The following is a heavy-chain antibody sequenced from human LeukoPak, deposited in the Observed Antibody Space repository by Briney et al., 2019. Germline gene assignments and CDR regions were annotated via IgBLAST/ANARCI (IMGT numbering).Heavy chain of an antibody. V-gene: IGHV1-18*01. CDR1: GYTFTSYG. CDR2: ISAYNGNT. CDR3: ARDSDRWEYYYGSDPPKDY. D-gene: IGHD3-10*01. Sequence: ASVKVSCKASGYTFTSYGISWVRQAPGQGLEWMGWISAYNGNTNYAQKLQGRVTMTTDTSTSTTYMELRSLRSDDTAVYYCARDSDRWEYYYGSDPPKDYWGQGTLVTVSS. J-gene: IGHJ4*02.